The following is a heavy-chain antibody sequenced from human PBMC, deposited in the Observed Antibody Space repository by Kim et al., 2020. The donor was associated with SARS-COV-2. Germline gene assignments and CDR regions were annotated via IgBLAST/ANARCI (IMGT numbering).Heavy chain of an antibody. D-gene: IGHD3-3*01. Sequence: GGSLRLSCSASGFTFSSYAMHWVRQAPGKGLEYVSAISSNGGSTYYADSVKGRFTISRDNSKNTLYLQMSSLRAEDTAVYYCVRIFGIRKQHLWYFDLWGRGTLVTVSS. V-gene: IGHV3-64D*09. CDR2: ISSNGGST. J-gene: IGHJ2*01. CDR1: GFTFSSYA. CDR3: VRIFGIRKQHLWYFDL.